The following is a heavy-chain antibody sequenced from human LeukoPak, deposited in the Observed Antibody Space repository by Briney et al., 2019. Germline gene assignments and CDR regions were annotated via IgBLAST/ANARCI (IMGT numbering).Heavy chain of an antibody. J-gene: IGHJ4*02. D-gene: IGHD2-2*02. Sequence: SETLSLTCTVSGGSISSYYWSWIRQPAGKGLEWIGRIYTSGSTNYNPSLKSRVTMSVDTSKNQFSLKLSSVTAADTAVYYCAGSGVVPAAIPEDYWGQGTLVTVSS. CDR1: GGSISSYY. CDR2: IYTSGST. CDR3: AGSGVVPAAIPEDY. V-gene: IGHV4-4*07.